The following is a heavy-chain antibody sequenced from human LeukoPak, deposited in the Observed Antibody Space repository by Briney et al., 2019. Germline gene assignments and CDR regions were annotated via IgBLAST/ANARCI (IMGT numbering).Heavy chain of an antibody. CDR1: GGTFSSYA. Sequence: SVKVSCKASGGTFSSYAISWVLQAPGQGLEWRGGIIPIFGTANYAQKIQGRVTITTDESTSTAYMELSSLRSEDTAVYYCARVDLDRDSSGFAFDYWGQGTLVTVSS. V-gene: IGHV1-69*05. J-gene: IGHJ4*02. D-gene: IGHD3-22*01. CDR2: IIPIFGTA. CDR3: ARVDLDRDSSGFAFDY.